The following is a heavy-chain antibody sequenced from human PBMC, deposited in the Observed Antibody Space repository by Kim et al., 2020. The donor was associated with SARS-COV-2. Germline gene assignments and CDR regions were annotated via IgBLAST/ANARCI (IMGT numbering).Heavy chain of an antibody. CDR2: INGGNGKT. D-gene: IGHD3-10*02. CDR3: ARSRAVREFDY. Sequence: ASVKVSCKASGYTFITYTIHWVRQAPGQGLEWMGWINGGNGKTRYGQNFQGRVTISRDTSATTAYMELRSLTSEDTAVYFCARSRAVREFDYWGQGTLIT. J-gene: IGHJ4*01. V-gene: IGHV1-3*01. CDR1: GYTFITYT.